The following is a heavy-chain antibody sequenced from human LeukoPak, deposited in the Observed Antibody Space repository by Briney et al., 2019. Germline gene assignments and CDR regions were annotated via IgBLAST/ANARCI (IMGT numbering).Heavy chain of an antibody. CDR2: IYYSGST. CDR3: ARDRTAARQRRGVGMFDY. Sequence: SETLSLTCSVSGYSISSGNYWGWIRLPPGKGLEWIGSIYYSGSTYYNPSLKSRVTISVDTSKNQFSLKLSSVTAADTAVYYCARDRTAARQRRGVGMFDYWGQGTLVTVSS. V-gene: IGHV4-38-2*02. J-gene: IGHJ4*02. D-gene: IGHD6-6*01. CDR1: GYSISSGNY.